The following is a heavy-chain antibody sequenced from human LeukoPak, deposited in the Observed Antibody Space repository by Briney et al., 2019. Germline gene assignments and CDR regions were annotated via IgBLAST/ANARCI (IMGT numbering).Heavy chain of an antibody. J-gene: IGHJ4*02. D-gene: IGHD6-13*01. CDR3: AGGDSSSWYRYFDY. CDR1: GDSTSNYY. CDR2: IYTSGST. V-gene: IGHV4-4*07. Sequence: SETLSLTCTGSGDSTSNYYWSWIRQPAGKGLEWIGRIYTSGSTNYNPSLKSRLTMSVDTSKNQFSLKLTSVTAADTAVYYCAGGDSSSWYRYFDYWGQGTLVTVSS.